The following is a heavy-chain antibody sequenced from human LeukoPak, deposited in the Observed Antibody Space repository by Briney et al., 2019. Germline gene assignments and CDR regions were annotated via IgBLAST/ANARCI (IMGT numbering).Heavy chain of an antibody. CDR2: ISSNGGST. Sequence: GGSLRLSCSASGFTFSSYAMHWVRQAPGKGLEYVSAISSNGGSTYYADSVKGRFTISRDNSKNTLYLQMNSLRAEDTAVYYCAKDLRHKGYDWPYWGQGTLVTVSS. V-gene: IGHV3-64*04. D-gene: IGHD5-12*01. J-gene: IGHJ4*02. CDR3: AKDLRHKGYDWPY. CDR1: GFTFSSYA.